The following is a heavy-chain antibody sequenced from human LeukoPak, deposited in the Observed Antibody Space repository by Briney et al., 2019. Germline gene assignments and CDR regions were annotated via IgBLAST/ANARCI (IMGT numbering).Heavy chain of an antibody. V-gene: IGHV3-48*01. CDR1: GFTFSYYS. Sequence: GGSLRLSCAASGFTFSYYSMNWVRQAPGKGLEWISYISSRSSTIYYADSVKGRFTISRDNAKNSLYLQMNSLKAEDTAVYYCVRDSPSGFFDLWGRGTLVTVSS. CDR3: VRDSPSGFFDL. CDR2: ISSRSSTI. J-gene: IGHJ2*01. D-gene: IGHD6-19*01.